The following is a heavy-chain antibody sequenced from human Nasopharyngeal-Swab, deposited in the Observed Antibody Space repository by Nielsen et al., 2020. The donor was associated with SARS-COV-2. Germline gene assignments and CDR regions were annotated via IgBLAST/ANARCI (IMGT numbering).Heavy chain of an antibody. CDR2: ISYDGSTK. CDR3: ARGIIAAAED. V-gene: IGHV3-30-3*01. D-gene: IGHD6-13*01. J-gene: IGHJ4*02. CDR1: GFTFTSYD. Sequence: GGSLRLSCAASGFTFTSYDIHWVRQAPGKGLDWVAVISYDGSTKYYADSVKGRFTVSRDNSKNTLYLQMNSLRAEDTAVYYCARGIIAAAEDWGQGTLVTVSS.